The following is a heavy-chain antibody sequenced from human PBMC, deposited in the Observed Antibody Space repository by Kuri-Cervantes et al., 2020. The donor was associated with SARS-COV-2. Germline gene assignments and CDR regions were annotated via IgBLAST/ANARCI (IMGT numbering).Heavy chain of an antibody. J-gene: IGHJ3*02. Sequence: GESLKISCAASGFTFSSYAMSWVRQAPGKGLEWVSTINGGGDPTFYADSVKGRFTISRDNSKNMLYLQMSSLRAEDTAIYYCAKGTFDIWGQGTMVTVSS. V-gene: IGHV3-23*01. CDR3: AKGTFDI. CDR1: GFTFSSYA. CDR2: INGGGDPT.